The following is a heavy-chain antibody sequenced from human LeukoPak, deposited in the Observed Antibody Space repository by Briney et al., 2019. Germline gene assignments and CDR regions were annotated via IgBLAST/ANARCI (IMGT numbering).Heavy chain of an antibody. D-gene: IGHD3-10*01. CDR2: ISAYNGNT. CDR3: ARELRRFGESANFDY. Sequence: GASVKVSCKASGYTFTSYGISWVRQAPGQGLEWMGWISAYNGNTNYAQKLQGRVTMTTDTSTSTAYMELRSLRSDDTAVCYCARELRRFGESANFDYWGQGTLVTVSS. CDR1: GYTFTSYG. J-gene: IGHJ4*02. V-gene: IGHV1-18*01.